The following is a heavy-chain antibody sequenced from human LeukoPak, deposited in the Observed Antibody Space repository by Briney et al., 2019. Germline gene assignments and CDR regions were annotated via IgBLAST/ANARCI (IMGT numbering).Heavy chain of an antibody. J-gene: IGHJ4*02. CDR1: GYTFTGYY. CDR2: INPNSGGT. D-gene: IGHD3-3*01. Sequence: ASVKVSCKASGYTFTGYYMHWVRQAPGQGLEWMGWINPNSGGTNYAQKFQGRVTMTRDTSISTAYMELSRLRSDDTAVYYCARARITILGVADMPLLDYWGQGTLVTVSS. CDR3: ARARITILGVADMPLLDY. V-gene: IGHV1-2*02.